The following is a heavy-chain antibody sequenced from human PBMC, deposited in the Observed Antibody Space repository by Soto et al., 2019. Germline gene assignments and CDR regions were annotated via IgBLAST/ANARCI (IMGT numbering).Heavy chain of an antibody. J-gene: IGHJ6*02. V-gene: IGHV1-58*01. D-gene: IGHD3-16*02. Sequence: ASVKVSCKASGFTFTSSAVQWVRQARGQRLEWIGWIVVGSGNTNYAQKFQERVTITRDMSTSTAYMELSSLRSEDTAVYYCAAGPASFRGGRCYVMDVWGQGTTVTVS. CDR2: IVVGSGNT. CDR1: GFTFTSSA. CDR3: AAGPASFRGGRCYVMDV.